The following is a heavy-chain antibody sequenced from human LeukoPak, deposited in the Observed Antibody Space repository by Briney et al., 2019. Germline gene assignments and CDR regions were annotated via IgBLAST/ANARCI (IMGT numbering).Heavy chain of an antibody. V-gene: IGHV3-23*01. CDR2: ISGSGGNT. J-gene: IGHJ1*01. CDR3: ANNEWH. CDR1: GLTFSSHA. D-gene: IGHD2-8*01. Sequence: PGGSLRLSCAASGLTFSSHAMSWVRQAPGKGLEWVSAISGSGGNTYYADSVKGRFTISRDNSKDTLYLQMNSLRVEHTAVYYCANNEWHWGQGTLVTVSS.